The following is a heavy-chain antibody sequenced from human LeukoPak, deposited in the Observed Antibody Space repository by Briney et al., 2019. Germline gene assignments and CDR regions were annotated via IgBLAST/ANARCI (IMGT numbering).Heavy chain of an antibody. CDR3: VKADINTIFGVIISPTLDY. CDR2: ISYDGRKE. Sequence: PGGSLRLSCAASGFTFSTYGLHWVRQAPGKGLQWVAFISYDGRKEFFADSVKGRFTISRDNSKNTLYLQMNSLRDEDTAVYYCVKADINTIFGVIISPTLDYWGQGTLVTVSS. J-gene: IGHJ4*02. D-gene: IGHD3-3*01. V-gene: IGHV3-30*02. CDR1: GFTFSTYG.